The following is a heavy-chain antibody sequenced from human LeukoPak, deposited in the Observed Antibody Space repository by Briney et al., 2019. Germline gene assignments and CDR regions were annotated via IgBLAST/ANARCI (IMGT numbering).Heavy chain of an antibody. CDR3: ATLGVYGVGVGRYVDD. CDR1: GFTFSDYS. V-gene: IGHV3-21*01. CDR2: ISRSSSYI. D-gene: IGHD1-26*01. J-gene: IGHJ4*02. Sequence: PGGSLRLSCASSGFTFSDYSMTWVRQAPGKGLEWVSSISRSSSYIYYEESVKGRFTISRDNAKNSLYVQMNRLRAEDTAVSYCATLGVYGVGVGRYVDDWGQGTLVTVSS.